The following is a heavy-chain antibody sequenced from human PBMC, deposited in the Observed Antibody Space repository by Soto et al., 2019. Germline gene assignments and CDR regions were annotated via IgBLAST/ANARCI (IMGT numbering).Heavy chain of an antibody. J-gene: IGHJ4*02. CDR1: GVSVSSGSFY. CDR2: GSYSGTA. V-gene: IGHV4-61*01. D-gene: IGHD4-17*01. CDR3: ARGATVTQFDY. Sequence: SETLSLTCTVSGVSVSSGSFYWAWIRQPPGKGLEWIGFGSYSGTANYKPSLKSRVTISVDTSRSQISLKVSSLTAADTAVYYCARGATVTQFDYWGRGTLVTVPS.